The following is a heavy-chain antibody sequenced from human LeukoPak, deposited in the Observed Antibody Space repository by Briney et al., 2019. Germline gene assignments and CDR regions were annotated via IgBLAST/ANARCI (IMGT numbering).Heavy chain of an antibody. CDR2: FDPEDGET. D-gene: IGHD3-10*01. Sequence: GASVKVSCKLSGYTLTELSMHWVRQAPGKGLEWMGGFDPEDGETIYAQKFQGRVTMTEDTSTDTAYMELSSLRSEDTAVYYCATDSPYYYGSGSSGAFDIWGQGTMVTVSS. CDR3: ATDSPYYYGSGSSGAFDI. CDR1: GYTLTELS. V-gene: IGHV1-24*01. J-gene: IGHJ3*02.